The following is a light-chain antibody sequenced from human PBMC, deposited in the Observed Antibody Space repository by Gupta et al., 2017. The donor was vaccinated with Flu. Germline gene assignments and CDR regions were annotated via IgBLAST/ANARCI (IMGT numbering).Light chain of an antibody. J-gene: IGKJ2*02. V-gene: IGKV4-1*01. CDR2: WAS. CDR1: QSGLYSSNNKNY. CDR3: QQYDSTPPWT. Sequence: DIVMTQSPDSLAVSLGERATINCKSSQSGLYSSNNKNYLAWYQQKPGQPPKLLIYWASTREAGVPDRFSGSGYGTDFTLTISSRQAEDVAVYYCQQYDSTPPWTFGQGTKLEIK.